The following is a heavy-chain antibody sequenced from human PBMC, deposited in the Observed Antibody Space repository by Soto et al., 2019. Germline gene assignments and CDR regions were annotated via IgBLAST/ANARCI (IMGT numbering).Heavy chain of an antibody. CDR3: AKSSLGYCSSDSCSLGMDV. J-gene: IGHJ6*02. CDR2: IGGSGDST. V-gene: IGHV3-23*01. CDR1: GFTFNNYA. D-gene: IGHD2-2*01. Sequence: PGGSLRLSCAASGFTFNNYAMSWVRQAPGKGLEWVSAIGGSGDSTYYADSVKGRFTISRDNSKNTLYLQMNSLRAEDTAVYFCAKSSLGYCSSDSCSLGMDVWGQGTTVTVSS.